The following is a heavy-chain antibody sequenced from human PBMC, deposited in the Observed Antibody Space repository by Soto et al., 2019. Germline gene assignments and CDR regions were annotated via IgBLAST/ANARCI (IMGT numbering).Heavy chain of an antibody. CDR2: IYYSGDT. CDR3: ARHYPFGSGSYSPYYFDS. V-gene: IGHV4-38-2*01. CDR1: NFSITDGFH. J-gene: IGHJ4*02. Sequence: SETLSLTCFVSNFSITDGFHWGWIRQSPGKGLEWIATIYYSGDTYYNPSLKSRLTISVDTSKNQFSLKLSSVTAADTAVYYCARHYPFGSGSYSPYYFDSWGQGTLVTVSS. D-gene: IGHD3-10*01.